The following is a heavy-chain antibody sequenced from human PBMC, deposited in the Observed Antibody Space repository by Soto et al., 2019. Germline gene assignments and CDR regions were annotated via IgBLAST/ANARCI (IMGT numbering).Heavy chain of an antibody. CDR2: ISAYNGNT. CDR3: AREKVAATYSYYYGMDV. J-gene: IGHJ6*02. CDR1: GYTFTSYG. V-gene: IGHV1-18*04. Sequence: GASVKVSCKASGYTFTSYGISWVRQAPGQGLEWMGWISAYNGNTNYAQKLQGRVTMTTDTSTSTAYMELSSLRSDDTAVYYCAREKVAATYSYYYGMDVWGQGTTVTVSS. D-gene: IGHD2-15*01.